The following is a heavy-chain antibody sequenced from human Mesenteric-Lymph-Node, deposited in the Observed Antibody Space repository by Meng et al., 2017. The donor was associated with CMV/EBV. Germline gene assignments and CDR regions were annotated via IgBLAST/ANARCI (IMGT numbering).Heavy chain of an antibody. CDR1: GFTFSSYA. D-gene: IGHD6-19*01. CDR3: TKKTPGTADHFGD. J-gene: IGHJ4*02. Sequence: GESLKISCAASGFTFSSYAMSWVRQAPGKGLEWVSAISGSGGSTYYADSVKGRFTISRDNSKNTLYLQMDSLKVEDTAFYYCTKKTPGTADHFGDWGQGALVTVSS. V-gene: IGHV3-23*01. CDR2: ISGSGGST.